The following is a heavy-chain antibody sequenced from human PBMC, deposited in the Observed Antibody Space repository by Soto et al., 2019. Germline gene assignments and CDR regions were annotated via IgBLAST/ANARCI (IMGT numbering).Heavy chain of an antibody. CDR3: ASGPKIQPDSTLDYYMDV. Sequence: ASVKVSCKASGGTFSSYTISWVRQAPGQGLEWMGRIIPILGIANYAQKFQGRVTITADKSTSTAYMELSSLRSEDTAVYYCASGPKIQPDSTLDYYMDVWGKGTTVTVSS. CDR1: GGTFSSYT. V-gene: IGHV1-69*02. D-gene: IGHD1-1*01. J-gene: IGHJ6*03. CDR2: IIPILGIA.